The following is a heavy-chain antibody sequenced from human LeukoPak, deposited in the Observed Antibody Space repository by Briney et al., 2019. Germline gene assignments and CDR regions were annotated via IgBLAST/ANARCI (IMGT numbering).Heavy chain of an antibody. CDR1: GGSISSYY. CDR2: IYYSGST. V-gene: IGHV4-59*08. CDR3: ARLLNQTPRNDYGDPYYYGMDV. Sequence: SETLSLTRTVSGGSISSYYWSWIRQPPGKGLEWIGYIYYSGSTNYNPSLKSRVTISVDTSKHQFSLQLSSVTAADTAVYYCARLLNQTPRNDYGDPYYYGMDVWGQGTTVTVSS. J-gene: IGHJ6*02. D-gene: IGHD4-17*01.